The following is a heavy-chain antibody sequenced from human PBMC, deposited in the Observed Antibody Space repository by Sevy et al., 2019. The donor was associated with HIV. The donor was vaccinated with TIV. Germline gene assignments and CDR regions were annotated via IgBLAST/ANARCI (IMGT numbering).Heavy chain of an antibody. CDR1: GLTFNNAW. CDR3: ATAPGYYDSAPFDY. Sequence: GGSLRLSCAVSGLTFNNAWMNWVRQAPGTGLQWVGLIKSKIDGETTDYAAPVKGRFTISRDDSKNTLFLQMNSLKIEDTAVYYCATAPGYYDSAPFDYWAREPWSPSPQ. V-gene: IGHV3-15*01. J-gene: IGHJ4*02. D-gene: IGHD3-9*01. CDR2: IKSKIDGETT.